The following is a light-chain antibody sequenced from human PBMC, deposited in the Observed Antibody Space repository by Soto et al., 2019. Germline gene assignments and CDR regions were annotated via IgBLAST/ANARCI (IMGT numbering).Light chain of an antibody. CDR3: QSFDSSLSVSV. CDR1: TSNIGAGYD. V-gene: IGLV1-40*01. CDR2: GNS. J-gene: IGLJ1*01. Sequence: QSVLTQPPSVSGAPGQRVTISCAGSTSNIGAGYDVQWYQQLPGTAPKLLIYGNSNRPSGVPDRFSGSKSGTSASLAITGLRAEDEAHYYCQSFDSSLSVSVFGTGTKLTVL.